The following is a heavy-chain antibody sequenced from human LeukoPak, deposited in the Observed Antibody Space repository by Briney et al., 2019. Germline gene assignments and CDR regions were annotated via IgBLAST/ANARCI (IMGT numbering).Heavy chain of an antibody. Sequence: SETLSLTCTVSGGSISSGSYYWSWIRQPPGKGLEWVGYIYYSGTTNYNPSLKSRVTISVDTSKNQFSLKLSSVTAADTAVYYCARDRAMVADWYFDLWGRGTLVTVSS. CDR2: IYYSGTT. CDR3: ARDRAMVADWYFDL. D-gene: IGHD5-18*01. J-gene: IGHJ2*01. V-gene: IGHV4-61*01. CDR1: GGSISSGSYY.